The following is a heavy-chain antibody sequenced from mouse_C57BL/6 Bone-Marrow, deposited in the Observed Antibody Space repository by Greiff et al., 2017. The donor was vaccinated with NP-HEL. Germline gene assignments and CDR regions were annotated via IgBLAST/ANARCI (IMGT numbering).Heavy chain of an antibody. J-gene: IGHJ2*01. CDR1: GYSFTDYN. CDR3: AREGDYDGGWYFDY. D-gene: IGHD2-4*01. V-gene: IGHV1-39*01. CDR2: INPNYGTT. Sequence: EVKLQESGPELVKPGASVKISCKASGYSFTDYNMNWVKQSNGKSLEWIGVINPNYGTTSYNQKFKGKATLTVDQSSSTAYMQLNSLTSEDSAVYYCAREGDYDGGWYFDYWGQGTTLTVSS.